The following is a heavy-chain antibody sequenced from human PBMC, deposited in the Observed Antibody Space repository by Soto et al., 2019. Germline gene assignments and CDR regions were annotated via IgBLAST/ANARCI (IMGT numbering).Heavy chain of an antibody. CDR2: ISGSGHAT. J-gene: IGHJ4*02. CDR3: ARGRYFDASGGCANY. V-gene: IGHV3-23*01. D-gene: IGHD5-12*01. CDR1: GFMFDNYA. Sequence: EVKLLESGGGSVPPVASARLSCLTSGFMFDNYAMSWVRQSPARGLEWVAAISGSGHATYYTQSVRGRFIISRDKSKKAVFLQMNNLRTEDTAIYYCARGRYFDASGGCANYWGLGNLVTVSP.